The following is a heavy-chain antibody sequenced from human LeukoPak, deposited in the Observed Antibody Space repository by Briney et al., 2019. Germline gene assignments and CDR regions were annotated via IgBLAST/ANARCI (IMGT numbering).Heavy chain of an antibody. CDR1: GGSISSSSYY. Sequence: SETLSLTCTVPGGSISSSSYYWGWIRQPPGKGLEWIGEINHSGSTNCNPSLKSRVTISVDTSKNQFSLKLSSVTAADTAVYYCARSQWLPHDAFDIWGQGTMVTVSS. J-gene: IGHJ3*02. CDR3: ARSQWLPHDAFDI. CDR2: INHSGST. V-gene: IGHV4-39*07. D-gene: IGHD6-19*01.